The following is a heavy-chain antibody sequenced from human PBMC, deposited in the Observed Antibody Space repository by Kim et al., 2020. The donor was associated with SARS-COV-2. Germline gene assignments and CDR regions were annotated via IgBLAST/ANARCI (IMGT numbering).Heavy chain of an antibody. CDR3: ARGGLYDFWSGYYTDYYYYGMDV. CDR2: INPNSGGK. Sequence: ASVKVSCKASGYTFTGYYMHWVRQAPGQGLEWMGRINPNSGGKNYAQKFQGRVTMTRDTSISTAYMELSRLRSDDTAVYYCARGGLYDFWSGYYTDYYYYGMDVWGQGTTVTVSS. CDR1: GYTFTGYY. J-gene: IGHJ6*02. D-gene: IGHD3-3*01. V-gene: IGHV1-2*06.